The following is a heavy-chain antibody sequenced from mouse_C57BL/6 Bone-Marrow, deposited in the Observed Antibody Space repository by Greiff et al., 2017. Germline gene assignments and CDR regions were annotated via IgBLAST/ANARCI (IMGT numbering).Heavy chain of an antibody. CDR2: ISNLAYSI. V-gene: IGHV5-15*01. J-gene: IGHJ1*03. CDR3: ATRDGSNGYVDV. CDR1: GFTFSDYG. Sequence: EVNLVESGGGLVQPGGSLKLSCAASGFTFSDYGMAWVRQAPRKGPEWVAFISNLAYSIYYADTVTGRFTISRENAKNTLYLEMSSLRSEDTAMYYCATRDGSNGYVDVWGTGTTVTVSS. D-gene: IGHD1-1*01.